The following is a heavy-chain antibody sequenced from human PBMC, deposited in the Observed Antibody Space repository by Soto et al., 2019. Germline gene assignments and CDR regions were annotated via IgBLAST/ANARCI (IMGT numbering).Heavy chain of an antibody. CDR1: GCHFISYA. CDR3: AYSSTPFDY. Sequence: AGVSLRVSCAAAGCHFISYAMSWVRQAPGKGLEWVSAISGSGGSTYYADSVKGRFTISRDNSKNTLYLQMNSLRAEDTAVYYCAYSSTPFDYWGQGTLVTVSS. J-gene: IGHJ4*02. CDR2: ISGSGGST. V-gene: IGHV3-23*01. D-gene: IGHD6-13*01.